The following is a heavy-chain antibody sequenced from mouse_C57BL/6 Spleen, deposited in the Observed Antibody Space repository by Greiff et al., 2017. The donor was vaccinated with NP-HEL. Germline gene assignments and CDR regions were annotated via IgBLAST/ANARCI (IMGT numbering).Heavy chain of an antibody. CDR1: GYAFSSSW. V-gene: IGHV1-82*01. Sequence: QVQLQQSGPELVKPGASVKISCKASGYAFSSSWMNWVKQRPGKGLEWIGRIYPGDGDTNNNGKIKGKATLTADKSSSTAYIQLSSLTSEDSAVYFCARWGDYDDGYFDVWGTGTTVTVSS. CDR2: IYPGDGDT. CDR3: ARWGDYDDGYFDV. J-gene: IGHJ1*03. D-gene: IGHD2-4*01.